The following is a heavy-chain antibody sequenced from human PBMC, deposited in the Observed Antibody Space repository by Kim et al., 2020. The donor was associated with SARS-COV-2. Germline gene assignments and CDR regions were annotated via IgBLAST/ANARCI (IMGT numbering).Heavy chain of an antibody. CDR3: AREASAGFDY. D-gene: IGHD6-13*01. Sequence: NQHCGASVKGRFTISIDNSTNTISLDMNNLRPDDTAVYYCAREASAGFDYWGQGALVTVSS. CDR2: NQ. J-gene: IGHJ4*02. V-gene: IGHV3-30*03.